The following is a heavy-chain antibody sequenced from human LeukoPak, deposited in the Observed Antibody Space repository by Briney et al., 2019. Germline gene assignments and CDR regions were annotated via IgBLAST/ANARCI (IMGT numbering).Heavy chain of an antibody. J-gene: IGHJ6*03. Sequence: SETLSLTCTVSGGSTSSYYWSWIRQPPGKGLEWIGYIYYSGSTNYNPSLKSRVTISVDTSKNQFSLKLSSVTAADTAVYYCASGYYGSGSYGYYYYYMDVWGKGTTVTISS. D-gene: IGHD3-10*01. CDR2: IYYSGST. V-gene: IGHV4-59*01. CDR1: GGSTSSYY. CDR3: ASGYYGSGSYGYYYYYMDV.